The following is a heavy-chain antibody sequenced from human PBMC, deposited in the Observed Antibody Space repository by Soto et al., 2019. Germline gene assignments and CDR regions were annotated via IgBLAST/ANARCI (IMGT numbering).Heavy chain of an antibody. CDR2: IIPVFDKA. J-gene: IGHJ3*01. CDR1: GGPFGSSA. D-gene: IGHD3-16*01. V-gene: IGHV1-69*01. Sequence: QVQLVQSGADVKKPGSSVKVSCKTSGGPFGSSAISWVRQAPAQGLESMGEIIPVFDKANYAQNFQGRLTITADDPTGTVFMQLSSLRSEDTAVYFCAKLRRDWGDAFDLWGLGTFVTVSS. CDR3: AKLRRDWGDAFDL.